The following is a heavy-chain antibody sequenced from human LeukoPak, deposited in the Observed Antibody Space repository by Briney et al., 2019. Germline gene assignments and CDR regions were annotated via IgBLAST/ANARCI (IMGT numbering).Heavy chain of an antibody. J-gene: IGHJ4*02. CDR2: ISSSSSTI. CDR1: GFTFSSYS. Sequence: GGSLRLSCAASGFTFSSYSMNWVRQAPGKGLEWVSYISSSSSTIYYADSVKGRFTISRDNSKNTLYLQMNSLRAEDTAVYYCAQSTNTMRGYSSSWYREYFDYWGQGTLVTVSS. D-gene: IGHD6-13*01. CDR3: AQSTNTMRGYSSSWYREYFDY. V-gene: IGHV3-48*01.